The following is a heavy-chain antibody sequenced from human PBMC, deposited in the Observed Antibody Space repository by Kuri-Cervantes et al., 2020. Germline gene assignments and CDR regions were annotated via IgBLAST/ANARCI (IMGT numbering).Heavy chain of an antibody. Sequence: ASVKVSCKASGYTFTNFYMHWVRQAPGQGLEWMGIINPSGGTTSYAQKFQGRVTMTRDTSTSTVYMELSSLRSEDTAVYYCVRDRARGVGATTNPLYGMDVWGQGTTVTVSS. CDR1: GYTFTNFY. J-gene: IGHJ6*02. CDR2: INPSGGTT. V-gene: IGHV1-46*01. D-gene: IGHD1-26*01. CDR3: VRDRARGVGATTNPLYGMDV.